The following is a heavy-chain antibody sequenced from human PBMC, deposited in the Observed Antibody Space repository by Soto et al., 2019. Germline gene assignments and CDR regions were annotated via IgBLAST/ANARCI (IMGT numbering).Heavy chain of an antibody. J-gene: IGHJ6*02. Sequence: LSLTCTVSGGSIRSGGYCWSWVRQHPGQGLEWIGYIYYSGSTYYNPSLKSRVTISVDTSKNQFSLKLCSVTAADTAVYYCARVKARYSYGPTYYYYGMDVWGQGTTVTVSS. CDR1: GGSIRSGGYC. D-gene: IGHD5-18*01. V-gene: IGHV4-31*03. CDR3: ARVKARYSYGPTYYYYGMDV. CDR2: IYYSGST.